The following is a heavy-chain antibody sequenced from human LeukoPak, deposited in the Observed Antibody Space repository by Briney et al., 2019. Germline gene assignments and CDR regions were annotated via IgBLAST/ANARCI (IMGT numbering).Heavy chain of an antibody. J-gene: IGHJ3*02. D-gene: IGHD4-17*01. CDR1: GYTFTSYG. Sequence: ASVKVSCKASGYTFTSYGISWVRQVPGQGLEWMGWISAYNGNTNYAQKLQGRVTMTTDTSTSTAYMELRSLRSDDTVVYYCARYYGDYPHDAFDIWGQGTMVTVSS. V-gene: IGHV1-18*01. CDR2: ISAYNGNT. CDR3: ARYYGDYPHDAFDI.